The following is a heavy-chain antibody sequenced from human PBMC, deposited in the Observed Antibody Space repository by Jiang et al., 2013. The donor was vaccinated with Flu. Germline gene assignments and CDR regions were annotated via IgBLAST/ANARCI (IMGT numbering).Heavy chain of an antibody. CDR1: GYYMRSSDY. Sequence: GLVKPSETLSLTCVVSGYYMRSSDYWGWIRQPPGKGLEWIVSFYHRGGTNYNPTLKSRVTISLDTSKTQFSLKLSSVTAADTAVYYCARGRDGDQGSPWSYWGQGTLVTVSS. CDR2: FYHRGGT. D-gene: IGHD5-24*01. J-gene: IGHJ4*02. V-gene: IGHV4-38-2*01. CDR3: ARGRDGDQGSPWSY.